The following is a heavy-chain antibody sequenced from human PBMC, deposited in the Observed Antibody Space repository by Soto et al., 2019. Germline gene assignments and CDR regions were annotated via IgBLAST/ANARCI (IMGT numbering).Heavy chain of an antibody. V-gene: IGHV4-59*01. D-gene: IGHD1-1*01. Sequence: GSTKYNPSLKSRVTILEDTSKNQFSLKLNSVTAADTAVYYCAREGRMGTFDYWGQGALVTSPQ. CDR3: AREGRMGTFDY. J-gene: IGHJ4*02. CDR2: GST.